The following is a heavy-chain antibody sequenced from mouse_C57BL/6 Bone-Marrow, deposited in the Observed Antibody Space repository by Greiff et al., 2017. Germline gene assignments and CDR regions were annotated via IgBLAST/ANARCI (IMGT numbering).Heavy chain of an antibody. D-gene: IGHD4-1*01. CDR1: GFTFSDYY. CDR2: ISNGGGST. CDR3: ARQGTGTSY. V-gene: IGHV5-12*01. J-gene: IGHJ3*01. Sequence: EVKLMESGGGLVQPGGSLKLSCAASGFTFSDYYMYWVRQTPEKRLEWVAYISNGGGSTYYPDTVKGRFTISRDNAKNTLYLQMSRLKSEDTAMYYCARQGTGTSYWGQGTLVTVSA.